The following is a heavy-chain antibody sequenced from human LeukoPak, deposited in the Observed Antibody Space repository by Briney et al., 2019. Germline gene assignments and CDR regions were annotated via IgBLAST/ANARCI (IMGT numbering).Heavy chain of an antibody. J-gene: IGHJ4*02. Sequence: GGSLRLSCAASGFTFSSYWMHWVRQAPGKGLVWVSRINSDGSSTSYADSVKGRFTISRDNAKNSLYLQMNSLRAEDTALYYCARDRWDFYSGSPNDYWGQGTLVTVSS. CDR2: INSDGSST. CDR3: ARDRWDFYSGSPNDY. D-gene: IGHD1-26*01. V-gene: IGHV3-74*01. CDR1: GFTFSSYW.